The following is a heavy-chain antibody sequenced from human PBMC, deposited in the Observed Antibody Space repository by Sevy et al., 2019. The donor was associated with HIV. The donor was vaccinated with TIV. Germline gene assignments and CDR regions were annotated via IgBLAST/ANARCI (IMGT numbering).Heavy chain of an antibody. CDR3: AKAPDYDFWSHNYNNWFDP. V-gene: IGHV3-23*01. D-gene: IGHD3-3*01. J-gene: IGHJ5*02. CDR1: GFRFSAFG. Sequence: GGSLRLSCVASGFRFSAFGMAWVRQAAGEGLEWVSGINGGGGSTYYRNSVKGRFTVSRDNSKNTVYLQMNSLRADDTAVDYCAKAPDYDFWSHNYNNWFDPWGQGTLVTVSS. CDR2: INGGGGST.